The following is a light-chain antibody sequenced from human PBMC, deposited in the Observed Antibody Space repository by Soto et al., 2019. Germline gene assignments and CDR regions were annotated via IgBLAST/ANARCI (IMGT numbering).Light chain of an antibody. Sequence: EVVMPQSPAPLSVSPGDGSTLSCRASQSVGNHLAWYQQRPGQAPRVLIYGASTRATGIPARFSGSGSGTEFPLTISSLQSEDFALYYCQHYINSPRTFGQGTKVEIK. CDR3: QHYINSPRT. CDR1: QSVGNH. V-gene: IGKV3-15*01. J-gene: IGKJ1*01. CDR2: GAS.